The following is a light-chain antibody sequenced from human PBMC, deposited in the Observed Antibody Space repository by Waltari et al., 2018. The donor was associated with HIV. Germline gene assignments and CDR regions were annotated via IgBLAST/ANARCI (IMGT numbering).Light chain of an antibody. V-gene: IGLV1-51*02. CDR1: NSNIGNNY. CDR2: ENN. Sequence: QSVYTQPPSVSAPPGQKFTISCSGSNSNIGNNYVSWYQQLPGTVPKVLIYENNRRPSGIPDRFSASKSGTSATLGIAGLQPGDEADYYCATWDTTLGGVFGGGTRLTVL. CDR3: ATWDTTLGGV. J-gene: IGLJ3*02.